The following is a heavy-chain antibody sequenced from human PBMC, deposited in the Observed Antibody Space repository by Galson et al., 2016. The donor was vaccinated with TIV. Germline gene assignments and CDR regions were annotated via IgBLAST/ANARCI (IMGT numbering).Heavy chain of an antibody. Sequence: LTCTVSGGSVSHTSYYWGWIRQPPGKGLEWIGTIYYTGITFYNPSLESRVTISVDTSKNQFSLKLSSVSAADTAVYYCARTTGAGVAARVLFDFWGLGTLVTVSS. CDR2: IYYTGIT. D-gene: IGHD6-6*01. J-gene: IGHJ4*02. CDR3: ARTTGAGVAARVLFDF. V-gene: IGHV4-39*07. CDR1: GGSVSHTSYY.